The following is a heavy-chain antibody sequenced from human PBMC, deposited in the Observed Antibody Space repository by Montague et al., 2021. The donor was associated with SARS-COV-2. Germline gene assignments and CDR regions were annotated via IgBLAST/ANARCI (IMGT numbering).Heavy chain of an antibody. CDR2: ITHSGST. CDR3: ARVGVGTMVRGVIPAYYYYGMDV. J-gene: IGHJ6*02. Sequence: SETLSLTCAVYGGSFSGYYWSWIRQPPGKGLEWIGEITHSGSTNYNPSLKSRVTISLDTSTNQSSLKLSSVTAADTAVYYCARVGVGTMVRGVIPAYYYYGMDVWGQGTTVTVSS. CDR1: GGSFSGYY. V-gene: IGHV4-34*01. D-gene: IGHD3-10*01.